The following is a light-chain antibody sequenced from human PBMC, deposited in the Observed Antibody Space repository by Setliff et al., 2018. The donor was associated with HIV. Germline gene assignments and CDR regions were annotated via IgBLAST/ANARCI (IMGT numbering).Light chain of an antibody. J-gene: IGLJ1*01. Sequence: QSVLTQPPSVSAAPGQKVTISCSGGSSNIGNNYVSWYQHLPGTAPKLLIYDNDKPPSGVPDRFSGSKSGTSASLAIRGLRSEDEADYYCAAWDDSLSGLDVFGSGTKVTVL. CDR2: DND. CDR1: SSNIGNNY. CDR3: AAWDDSLSGLDV. V-gene: IGLV1-47*01.